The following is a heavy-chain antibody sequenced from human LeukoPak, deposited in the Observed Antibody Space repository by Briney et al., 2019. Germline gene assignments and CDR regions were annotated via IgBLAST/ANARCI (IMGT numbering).Heavy chain of an antibody. Sequence: GASVKVSCKASGYTFTGYYVHWVRQALGQGLEWMGWINPYSGDTNYAQKFQGRVTMNRDTSISTAYMELSSLKSDDTAVYYCARVAMSGIGSDDFWGQGTLVTASS. J-gene: IGHJ4*02. V-gene: IGHV1-2*02. D-gene: IGHD1-26*01. CDR3: ARVAMSGIGSDDF. CDR2: INPYSGDT. CDR1: GYTFTGYY.